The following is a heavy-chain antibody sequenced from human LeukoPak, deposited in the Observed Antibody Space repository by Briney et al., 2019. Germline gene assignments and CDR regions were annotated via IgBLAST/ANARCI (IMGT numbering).Heavy chain of an antibody. D-gene: IGHD3-9*01. Sequence: GGSLRLSSVASGFTFSNYAMIWVRQAPGKGLEWVSATSATGGSTYYADSVKGRFTIFRDNSKKTLYLQMNSLTVEDTAVYYCARGGLDWLLYSQFDYWGQGTLVTVSS. CDR3: ARGGLDWLLYSQFDY. J-gene: IGHJ4*02. CDR1: GFTFSNYA. V-gene: IGHV3-23*01. CDR2: TSATGGST.